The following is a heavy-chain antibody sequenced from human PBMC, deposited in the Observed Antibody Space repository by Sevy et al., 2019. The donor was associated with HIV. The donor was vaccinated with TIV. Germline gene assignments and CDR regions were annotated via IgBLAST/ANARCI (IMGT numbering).Heavy chain of an antibody. CDR3: VRDFDKDDSGYSDWFDS. V-gene: IGHV3-7*01. J-gene: IGHJ5*01. D-gene: IGHD3-22*01. CDR2: RKEDGSER. Sequence: GGSLRLSCAASGFRFSIYWMSWVRQAPEKGLEWVAIRKEDGSERKYVDSVKGRFIISRDNAKNALYLQMNSLRAEDTAVYYCVRDFDKDDSGYSDWFDSWGQGTLVTVSS. CDR1: GFRFSIYW.